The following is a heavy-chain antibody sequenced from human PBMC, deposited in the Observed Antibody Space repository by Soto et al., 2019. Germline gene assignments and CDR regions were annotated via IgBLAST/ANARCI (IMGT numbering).Heavy chain of an antibody. CDR2: IYWDDDK. J-gene: IGHJ4*02. Sequence: SGPTLVNPTQTLTLTCTFSGFSLSTSGVGVGWIRQPPGKALEWLALIYWDDDKRYSPSLKSRLTVTKDTSRNQVVLTMTNMEPVDTATYYCARDSSGWYGLDYWGQGTLVTVSS. CDR1: GFSLSTSGVG. CDR3: ARDSSGWYGLDY. V-gene: IGHV2-5*02. D-gene: IGHD6-19*01.